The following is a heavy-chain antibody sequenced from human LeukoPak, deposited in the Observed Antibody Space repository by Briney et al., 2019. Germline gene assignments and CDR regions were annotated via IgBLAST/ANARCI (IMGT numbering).Heavy chain of an antibody. CDR3: ARVRGGSSAGSYYYHYMDV. D-gene: IGHD1-26*01. CDR2: IFTSGST. Sequence: SETLSLTCTVSGGSISSSSYYWSWIRQPAGQGLEWIGRIFTSGSTNYNPSLKSRVTMSVDTSKNQFSLKLGSVTAADTAVYYCARVRGGSSAGSYYYHYMDVWGKGTTVTISS. J-gene: IGHJ6*03. V-gene: IGHV4-61*02. CDR1: GGSISSSSYY.